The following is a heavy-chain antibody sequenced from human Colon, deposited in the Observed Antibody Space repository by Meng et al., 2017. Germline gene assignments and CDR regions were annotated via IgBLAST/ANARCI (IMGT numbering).Heavy chain of an antibody. CDR2: IGSDGTI. CDR1: GFTLSKSW. Sequence: QLVESGGGLVQPGGSLILSCVASGFTLSKSWMHWVRQAPGKGLVWVSRIGSDGTIRYGDSVKGRFTISRDDAKNTLYLQMDSLRAEDTAMYYCAKAIPDSGLAPWGQGTLVTVSS. CDR3: AKAIPDSGLAP. J-gene: IGHJ5*02. D-gene: IGHD6-25*01. V-gene: IGHV3-74*01.